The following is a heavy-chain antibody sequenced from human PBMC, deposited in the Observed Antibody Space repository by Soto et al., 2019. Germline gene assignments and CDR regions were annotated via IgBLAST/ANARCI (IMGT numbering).Heavy chain of an antibody. Sequence: EVQLVESGGGLVKPGGSLRLSCAASGFTFSSYSMNWVRQAPGKGLEWVSSISSSSSYIYYADSVKGRFTISRDNAKNSLYQQMNSLRAEDTAVYYCARHPLSGSYYLDYWGQGTLVTVSS. CDR3: ARHPLSGSYYLDY. V-gene: IGHV3-21*01. CDR2: ISSSSSYI. CDR1: GFTFSSYS. J-gene: IGHJ4*02. D-gene: IGHD1-26*01.